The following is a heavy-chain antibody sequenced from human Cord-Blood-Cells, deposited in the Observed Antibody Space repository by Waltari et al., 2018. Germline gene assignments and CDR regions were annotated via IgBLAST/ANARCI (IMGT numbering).Heavy chain of an antibody. CDR3: ARREGYSGSRDAFDI. J-gene: IGHJ3*02. V-gene: IGHV4-34*01. CDR2: INHSGST. Sequence: QVQLQQWGAGLLKPSETLSLTCAVYGGSFSGYYWSWIRQPPGKGLEWTGEINHSGSTNYNPSLKSRVTISVDTSKNQFSLKLSSVTAADTAVYYCARREGYSGSRDAFDIWGQGTMVTVSS. CDR1: GGSFSGYY. D-gene: IGHD1-26*01.